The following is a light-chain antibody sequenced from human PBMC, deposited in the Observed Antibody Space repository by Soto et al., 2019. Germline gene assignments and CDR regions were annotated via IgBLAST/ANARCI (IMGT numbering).Light chain of an antibody. Sequence: QSVLTQPPSVSGSPGQSVTISCTGTSSDVGSYNHVSWYQQPPGTAPKLMIYEVSNRPSGVPDRFSGSKSGNTASLTISGLQAEDEADYYCSSYTSSSTYVFGTGTKFT. V-gene: IGLV2-18*02. J-gene: IGLJ1*01. CDR2: EVS. CDR3: SSYTSSSTYV. CDR1: SSDVGSYNH.